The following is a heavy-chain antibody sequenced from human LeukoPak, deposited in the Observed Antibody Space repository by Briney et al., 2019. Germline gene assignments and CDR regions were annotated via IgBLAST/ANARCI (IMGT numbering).Heavy chain of an antibody. V-gene: IGHV1-2*02. CDR1: GYTFTGYY. Sequence: ASVKVSCKASGYTFTGYYMHWVRQAPGQGLEWMGWINPNSGGTNYAQKFQGRVTMTRDKSISTAYLELNRLRSDDTAVYYCARAPYYYDSSGYYQISYFDYWGQGTLVTVSS. D-gene: IGHD3-22*01. CDR2: INPNSGGT. J-gene: IGHJ4*02. CDR3: ARAPYYYDSSGYYQISYFDY.